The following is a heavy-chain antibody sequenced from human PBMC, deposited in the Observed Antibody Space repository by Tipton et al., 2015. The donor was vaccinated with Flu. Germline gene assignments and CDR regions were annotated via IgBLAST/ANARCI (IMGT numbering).Heavy chain of an antibody. CDR2: IRGRGGNT. V-gene: IGHV3-23*01. D-gene: IGHD5-12*01. CDR3: AKVIPEIVAGLDC. CDR1: GFNFSDYT. J-gene: IGHJ4*02. Sequence: SLRLSCSASGFNFSDYTMNWVRQAPGKGLEWVSSISGFDGSREWVSSIRGRGGNTYYADSVKGRFTISRDNSKNTLYLQMNSLRAEDTAIYYCAKVIPEIVAGLDCWGQGTLVTVSS.